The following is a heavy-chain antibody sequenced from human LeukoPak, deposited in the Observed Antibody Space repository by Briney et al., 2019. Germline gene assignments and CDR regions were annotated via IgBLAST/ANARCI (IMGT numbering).Heavy chain of an antibody. V-gene: IGHV3-7*01. CDR2: IKQDGREK. CDR3: ATDYGGNSGDY. J-gene: IGHJ4*02. CDR1: GFTFSSYW. D-gene: IGHD4-23*01. Sequence: GGSLRLSCAASGFTFSSYWMTWVRQAPGKGLEWVANIKQDGREKYYVDSVKGRFTFSRDNAKNSLYLQMNSLRAEDTAVYYCATDYGGNSGDYWGQGTLVTVSS.